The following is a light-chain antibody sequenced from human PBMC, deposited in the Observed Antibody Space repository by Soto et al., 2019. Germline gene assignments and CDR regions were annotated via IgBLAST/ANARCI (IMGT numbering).Light chain of an antibody. J-gene: IGKJ1*01. CDR1: QSVSNN. Sequence: ETVMTQSPATLSVSPGERATLSCRASQSVSNNLAWYQQKPGQAPRLLIYGASTRATDIPARFSGSGSGTELTLTISSLQSEDFAVYYCQQYNNWPRWTFGQGTQVEIK. CDR2: GAS. CDR3: QQYNNWPRWT. V-gene: IGKV3-15*01.